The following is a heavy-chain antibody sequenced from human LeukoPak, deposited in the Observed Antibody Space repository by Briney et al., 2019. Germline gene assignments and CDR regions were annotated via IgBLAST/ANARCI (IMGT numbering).Heavy chain of an antibody. Sequence: SETLSLICTVSGGSIRTSSNYWGWIRQPPGKGLEWIGSVYYSGSSSRKTFYNPSLKTRVTVSVDMSTNQFSLKLSSVTAADTAVYYCASVGYSSSWYSRGAFDIWGQGTMVTVSS. D-gene: IGHD6-13*01. CDR3: ASVGYSSSWYSRGAFDI. CDR2: VYYSGSSSRKT. V-gene: IGHV4-39*07. CDR1: GGSIRTSSNY. J-gene: IGHJ3*02.